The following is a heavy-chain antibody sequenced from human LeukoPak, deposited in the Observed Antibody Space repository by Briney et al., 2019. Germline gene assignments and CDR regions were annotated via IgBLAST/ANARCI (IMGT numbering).Heavy chain of an antibody. J-gene: IGHJ5*02. Sequence: SETLSLTCAVSGGSISSGGYSWSWIRQPPGKAMEFIAYIYYTGNTYFNPSLKSRVTISVDTSKNQFSLKLSSVTAADTAVYYCARVLAAAGDNWFDPWGQGTLVTVSS. CDR1: GGSISSGGYS. CDR2: IYYTGNT. CDR3: ARVLAAAGDNWFDP. V-gene: IGHV4-30-4*07. D-gene: IGHD6-13*01.